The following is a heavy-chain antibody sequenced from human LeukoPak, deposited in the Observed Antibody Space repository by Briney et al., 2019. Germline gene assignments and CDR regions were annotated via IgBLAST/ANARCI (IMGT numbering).Heavy chain of an antibody. CDR2: ISSSSSYT. D-gene: IGHD3-22*01. Sequence: GGSLRLSCAASGFTFSSYSMSWVRQAPGKGLEWVSSISSSSSYTYYADSVKGRLTISRDNAKNSLYLQMNSLRAEDTAVYYCARESEVVVITLDAFDIWGQGTMVTVSS. CDR1: GFTFSSYS. V-gene: IGHV3-21*01. CDR3: ARESEVVVITLDAFDI. J-gene: IGHJ3*02.